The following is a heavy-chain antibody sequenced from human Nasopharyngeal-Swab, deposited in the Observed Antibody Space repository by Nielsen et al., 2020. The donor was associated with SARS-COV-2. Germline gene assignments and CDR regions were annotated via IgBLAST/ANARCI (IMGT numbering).Heavy chain of an antibody. J-gene: IGHJ5*02. D-gene: IGHD3-3*01. Sequence: SVQVSCKASGGTFSSYAISWVRQAPAQGLEWMGGIIPIFGTANYAQKFQGRVTITADESTSTAYMELSSLRSEDTAVYYCAARYYDFWSGETNWFDPWGQGTLVTVSS. CDR3: AARYYDFWSGETNWFDP. CDR2: IIPIFGTA. V-gene: IGHV1-69*13. CDR1: GGTFSSYA.